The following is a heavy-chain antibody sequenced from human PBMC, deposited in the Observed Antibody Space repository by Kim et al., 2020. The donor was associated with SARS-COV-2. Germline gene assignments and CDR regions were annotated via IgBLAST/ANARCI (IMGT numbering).Heavy chain of an antibody. CDR1: GFTFDDYA. D-gene: IGHD6-19*01. V-gene: IGHV3-9*01. J-gene: IGHJ4*02. CDR2: ISWNSGSI. CDR3: AKGAVAGTGWGKYFDY. Sequence: GGSLRLSCAASGFTFDDYAMHWVRQAPGKGLEWVSGISWNSGSIGYADSVKGRFTISRDNAKNSLYLQMNSLRAEDTALYYCAKGAVAGTGWGKYFDYWGQGTLVTVSS.